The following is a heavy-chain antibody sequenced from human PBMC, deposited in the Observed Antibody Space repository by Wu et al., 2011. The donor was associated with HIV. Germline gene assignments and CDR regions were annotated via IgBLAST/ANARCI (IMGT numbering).Heavy chain of an antibody. CDR1: GFTFSSYE. CDR2: ISSSGSTI. J-gene: IGHJ4*02. V-gene: IGHV3-48*03. Sequence: VQLVESGGGLVQPGGSLRLSCAASGFTFSSYEMNWVRQAPGKGLEWVSYISSSGSTIYYADSVKGRFTISRDNAKNSLYLQMNSLGAEDTAVYYCARDHYGGIGHDYWGQGTLVTVSS. D-gene: IGHD4-23*01. CDR3: ARDHYGGIGHDY.